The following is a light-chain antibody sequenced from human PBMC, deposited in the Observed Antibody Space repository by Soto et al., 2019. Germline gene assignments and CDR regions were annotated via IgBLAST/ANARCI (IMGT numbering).Light chain of an antibody. Sequence: EIVLTQSPGTLSLSPGERATLSCRASQSVRSTHLAWYQQKPGQAPSLVIFGSFNRPGGIPDRFSGSVSGTDFSLTISRLEPEDLAVYYCQQYDQSPYTFGQGTKVEIK. CDR1: QSVRSTH. CDR3: QQYDQSPYT. CDR2: GSF. V-gene: IGKV3-20*01. J-gene: IGKJ2*01.